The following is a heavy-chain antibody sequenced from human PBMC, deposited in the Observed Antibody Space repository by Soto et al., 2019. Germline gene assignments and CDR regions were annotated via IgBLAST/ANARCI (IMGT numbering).Heavy chain of an antibody. CDR2: FDPEDGET. CDR3: ATVRTGDRAFDI. Sequence: ASVKVSCKVSGYTLTELSMHWVRQAPGKGLEWMGGFDPEDGETIYAQKFQGRVTMTEDTSTDTAYMELSSLRSEDTAVYYCATVRTGDRAFDIWGQGTMVTVSS. J-gene: IGHJ3*02. CDR1: GYTLTELS. V-gene: IGHV1-24*01. D-gene: IGHD7-27*01.